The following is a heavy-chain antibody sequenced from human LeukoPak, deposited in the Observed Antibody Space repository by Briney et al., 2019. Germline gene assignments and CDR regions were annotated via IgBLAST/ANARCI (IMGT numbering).Heavy chain of an antibody. Sequence: GGSLRLSCAASGFTFSSYGMQWVCQAPGKGLEWVAVIWYDGSNKDYADSVKGRFTISRDNSKNTLYLQMNSLRAEDTAVYYCARYNWNDAGFDIWGQGTLVTVSS. CDR2: IWYDGSNK. V-gene: IGHV3-33*01. CDR3: ARYNWNDAGFDI. CDR1: GFTFSSYG. J-gene: IGHJ3*02. D-gene: IGHD1-20*01.